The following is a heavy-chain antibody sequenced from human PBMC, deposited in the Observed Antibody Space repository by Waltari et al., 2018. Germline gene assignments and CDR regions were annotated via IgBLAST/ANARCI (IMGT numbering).Heavy chain of an antibody. D-gene: IGHD2-8*01. Sequence: VRKPGASVKVSCETSGFTFTSYYMHWVRQAPGQGLEWIGIINPSDRRTIYAQQFRGRVTVTRDLATKTVYMELSSLRPEDTAVYYCARVYADYYGMDVWGQGTTVIVSS. V-gene: IGHV1-46*01. J-gene: IGHJ6*02. CDR1: GFTFTSYY. CDR3: ARVYADYYGMDV. CDR2: INPSDRRT.